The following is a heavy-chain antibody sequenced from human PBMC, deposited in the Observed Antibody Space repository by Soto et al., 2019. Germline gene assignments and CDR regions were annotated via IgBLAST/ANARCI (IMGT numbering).Heavy chain of an antibody. D-gene: IGHD5-12*01. V-gene: IGHV1-46*01. CDR2: INPSGGST. J-gene: IGHJ6*02. CDR3: ARDLRGYAQNYYYYGMDV. Sequence: VSCKASGYTFTSYYMHWVRQAPGQGLEWMGIINPSGGSTSYAQKFQGRVTMTRDTSTSTVYMELSSLRSEDTAVYYCARDLRGYAQNYYYYGMDVWGQGTTVTVSS. CDR1: GYTFTSYY.